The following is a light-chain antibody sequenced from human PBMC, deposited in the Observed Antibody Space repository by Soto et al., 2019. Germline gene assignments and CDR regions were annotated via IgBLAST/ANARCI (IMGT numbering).Light chain of an antibody. CDR3: TSYTTRNTEV. V-gene: IGLV2-14*03. CDR2: DVT. CDR1: SSDVGAFNY. J-gene: IGLJ1*01. Sequence: QSVLTQPASVSGSPGQSISISCIGTSSDVGAFNYVSWYQHHPGKAPQLIIYDVTSRPSGVSNRFSASKSGNTASLTISGLQAEDEADYYSTSYTTRNTEVFGAGTKDTDL.